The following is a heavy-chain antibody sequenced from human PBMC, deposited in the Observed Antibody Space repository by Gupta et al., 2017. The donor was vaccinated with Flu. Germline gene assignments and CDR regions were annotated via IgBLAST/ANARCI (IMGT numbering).Heavy chain of an antibody. CDR3: VAEYSSSSGV. CDR2: ISSSSSYT. Sequence: QVQRVESGGGLVKPGGSLRLSCAASGFTFGDYYLSWIRQAPGKGLEWVSYISSSSSYTNYADSVKGRFTISRDNAKNSLYLQMNSLGAEDTAVYYCVAEYSSSSGVWGQGTTVTVSS. D-gene: IGHD6-6*01. V-gene: IGHV3-11*05. CDR1: GFTFGDYY. J-gene: IGHJ6*02.